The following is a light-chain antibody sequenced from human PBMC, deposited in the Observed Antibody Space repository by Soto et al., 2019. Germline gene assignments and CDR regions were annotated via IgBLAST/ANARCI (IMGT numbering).Light chain of an antibody. CDR3: RHYYSYPIS. Sequence: DIQMTQSPSTLSASVGDRVTITCRASQSISSWLAWYQQKPGRAPNLLIYEASILETGVPSRFSGSGSGTEFTLTISSLQPDVFATYYCRHYYSYPISFGQGTRLEIK. CDR2: EAS. V-gene: IGKV1-5*03. J-gene: IGKJ5*01. CDR1: QSISSW.